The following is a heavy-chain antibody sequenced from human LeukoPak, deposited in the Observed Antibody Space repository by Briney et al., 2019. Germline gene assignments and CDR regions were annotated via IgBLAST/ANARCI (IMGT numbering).Heavy chain of an antibody. J-gene: IGHJ4*02. V-gene: IGHV3-7*04. CDR2: IKEDGSEK. CDR1: GFTFSRYW. Sequence: PGGSLRLSCAASGFTFSRYWMGWVRQAPGRGLEWVANIKEDGSEKDYVDSVKGRFTISRDGAKNSLHLQMNSLRAEDTAVYYCARAGYSNSCFDYWGQGTLVTVSS. CDR3: ARAGYSNSCFDY. D-gene: IGHD6-13*01.